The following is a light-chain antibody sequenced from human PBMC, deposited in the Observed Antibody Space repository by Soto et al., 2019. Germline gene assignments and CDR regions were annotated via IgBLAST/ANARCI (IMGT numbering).Light chain of an antibody. V-gene: IGKV3-15*01. J-gene: IGKJ1*01. CDR3: QHYNTWPWT. CDR1: QSVTSTY. Sequence: IVLTQSPGTVSLYPGERATLSCRASQSVTSTYLAWYQKNPGQARRLLIYGASGRATGIPARFSGSGSGTELTITISSLQSEDFEVYYCQHYNTWPWTFGQGTKVDI. CDR2: GAS.